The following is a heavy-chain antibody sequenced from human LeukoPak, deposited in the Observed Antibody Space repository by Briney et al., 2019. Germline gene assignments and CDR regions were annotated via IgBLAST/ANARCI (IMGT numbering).Heavy chain of an antibody. Sequence: ASVKVSCKASGYTFTSYDINWVRQATGQGLEWMGWMNPNSGNTGYAQKFQGRVTMTRNTSISTAYMELSSLRSEDTAVYYRARERGGEDAFDIWGQGTMVTVSS. J-gene: IGHJ3*02. CDR1: GYTFTSYD. D-gene: IGHD7-27*01. CDR2: MNPNSGNT. V-gene: IGHV1-8*01. CDR3: ARERGGEDAFDI.